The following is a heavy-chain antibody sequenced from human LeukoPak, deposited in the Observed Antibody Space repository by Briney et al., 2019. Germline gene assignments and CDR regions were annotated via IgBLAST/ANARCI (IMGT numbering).Heavy chain of an antibody. J-gene: IGHJ6*02. CDR1: GFTVSKNY. D-gene: IGHD4-17*01. CDR3: ARDDYGDYVIPYYYYGMDV. CDR2: IYSGGST. V-gene: IGHV3-53*01. Sequence: GGSLRLSCAASGFTVSKNYMNWVRQAPGKGLEWVSVIYSGGSTLYADSVKGRFTISRDNAKNSLYLQMNSLRAEDTAVYYCARDDYGDYVIPYYYYGMDVWGQGTTVTVSS.